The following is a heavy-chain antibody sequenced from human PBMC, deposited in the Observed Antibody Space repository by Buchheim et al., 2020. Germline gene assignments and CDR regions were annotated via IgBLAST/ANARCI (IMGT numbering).Heavy chain of an antibody. CDR1: GFTFSSYW. D-gene: IGHD2-15*01. J-gene: IGHJ6*02. CDR2: IKQDGSEK. Sequence: EVQLVESGGGLVQPGGSLRLSCAASGFTFSSYWMSWVRQAPGKGLEWVANIKQDGSEKYYVDSVKGRFTISRDNAKNSLYLQMNSLRAEDTAVYYCARDTKLYCSGGSCGYYYYGMDVWGQGTT. V-gene: IGHV3-7*03. CDR3: ARDTKLYCSGGSCGYYYYGMDV.